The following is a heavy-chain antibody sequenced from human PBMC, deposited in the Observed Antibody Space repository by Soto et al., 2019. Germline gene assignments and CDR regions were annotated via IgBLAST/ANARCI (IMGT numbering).Heavy chain of an antibody. CDR1: GGTFSSYA. D-gene: IGHD3-22*01. J-gene: IGHJ6*02. V-gene: IGHV1-69*01. Sequence: QVQLVQSGAEVKKPGSSVKVSCKASGGTFSSYAISWVRQAPGQGLEWMGGIIPIFGTANYAQKFQGRVTITADESTSTAYMELSSLRSEDTAVYYCERVSTMIVVVITKYYYGMDVWGQGTTVTVSS. CDR3: ERVSTMIVVVITKYYYGMDV. CDR2: IIPIFGTA.